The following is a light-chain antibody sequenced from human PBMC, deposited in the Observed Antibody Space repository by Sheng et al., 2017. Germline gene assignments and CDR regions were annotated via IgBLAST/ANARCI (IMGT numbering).Light chain of an antibody. Sequence: QSALTQPASVSGSPGQSITISCTGTSSDVGGYNYVSWYQQYPGKAPKLMIYDVSNRPSGVSIRFSGSKSGNTASLTISGLQAEDEADYYCSSYTSSSTLVVFGGGTKADRP. J-gene: IGLJ2*01. CDR1: SSDVGGYNY. CDR3: SSYTSSSTLVV. CDR2: DVS. V-gene: IGLV2-14*03.